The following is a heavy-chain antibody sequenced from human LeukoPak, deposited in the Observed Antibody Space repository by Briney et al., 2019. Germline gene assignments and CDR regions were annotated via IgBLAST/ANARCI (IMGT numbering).Heavy chain of an antibody. V-gene: IGHV3-53*01. D-gene: IGHD5-18*01. CDR1: GFTVSSNY. Sequence: GGSLRLSCAASGFTVSSNYMSWVRQAPGKGLEWVSVIYSGGSTYYADSVKGRFTISRDNSKNTLYLQMNSLRAEDTAVYYCARGSCGYSXGYCLXDYFXXXXQGTLVTVSS. CDR2: IYSGGST. CDR3: ARGSCGYSXGYCLXDYFXX. J-gene: IGHJ4*02.